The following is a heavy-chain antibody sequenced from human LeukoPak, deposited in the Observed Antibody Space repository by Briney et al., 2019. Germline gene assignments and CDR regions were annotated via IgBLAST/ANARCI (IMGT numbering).Heavy chain of an antibody. CDR2: VSSDGNKK. J-gene: IGHJ5*02. V-gene: IGHV3-30-3*01. CDR1: GFTFSSYA. Sequence: GGSLRLSCAASGFTFSSYAMSWVRQAPGEGLEWVAVVSSDGNKKFYADSVTGRFIISRDNPKNTVDLQMNSLRPEDTAVYYCARRGVVGASRWSWFDPWGQGTLVTASS. D-gene: IGHD1-26*01. CDR3: ARRGVVGASRWSWFDP.